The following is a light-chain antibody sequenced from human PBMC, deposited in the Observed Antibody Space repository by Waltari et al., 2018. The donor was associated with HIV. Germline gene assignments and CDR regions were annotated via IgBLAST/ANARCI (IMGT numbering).Light chain of an antibody. V-gene: IGKV3-11*01. CDR3: HQRSNWPIT. Sequence: EIVLTQSPATLSLSPGERATLPRRASQSVSSYLAWYQQKPGQAPRLLIYGASSRATGIPARFSGSGSGTDFTLTISSLEPGDFGVYYCHQRSNWPITFGQGTRLEIK. J-gene: IGKJ5*01. CDR1: QSVSSY. CDR2: GAS.